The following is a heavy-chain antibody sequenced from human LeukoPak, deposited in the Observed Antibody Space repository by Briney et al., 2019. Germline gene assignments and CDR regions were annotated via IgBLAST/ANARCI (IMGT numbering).Heavy chain of an antibody. CDR1: GFTFSNYA. D-gene: IGHD2-2*01. CDR3: ARAGPTSTIGYCSSTSCPPGNWFDP. V-gene: IGHV3-23*01. J-gene: IGHJ5*02. Sequence: QPGGSLRLSCAASGFTFSNYATNWVRQAPGKGLEWVSLISGSTGSTYYADSVKGRFSISRDNSKNTVYLQMNSLRVEDTAVYYCARAGPTSTIGYCSSTSCPPGNWFDPWGQGTLVTVSS. CDR2: ISGSTGST.